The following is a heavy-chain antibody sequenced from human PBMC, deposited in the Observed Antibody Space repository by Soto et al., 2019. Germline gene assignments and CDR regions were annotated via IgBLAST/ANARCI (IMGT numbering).Heavy chain of an antibody. J-gene: IGHJ4*02. Sequence: EVQLLESGGGVVQPGGSLRLSCVASGFNFKKFAMAWVRQAAGEGLDWVSGLSCCGGSASYAASVKGRFSIARDDSKNTVSLQLNSLRVEDTAQYYCAKADGQQWLIPHLDNWGQGTLVTVS. CDR2: LSCCGGSA. CDR1: GFNFKKFA. CDR3: AKADGQQWLIPHLDN. D-gene: IGHD6-19*01. V-gene: IGHV3-23*01.